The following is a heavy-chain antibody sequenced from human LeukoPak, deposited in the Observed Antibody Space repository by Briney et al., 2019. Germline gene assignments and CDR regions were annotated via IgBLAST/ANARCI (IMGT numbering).Heavy chain of an antibody. D-gene: IGHD3-10*01. V-gene: IGHV1-18*01. CDR3: ARDPNYYGSGSYYIPDY. J-gene: IGHJ4*02. CDR1: GYTFTSYG. Sequence: ASVKVSCKASGYTFTSYGISWVRQAPGQGLEWMGWISAYNGNTNYAQKLQGRVTMTTDTSTSTAYMELRSLRSDDTAVYYCARDPNYYGSGSYYIPDYWGQGTLVTVSS. CDR2: ISAYNGNT.